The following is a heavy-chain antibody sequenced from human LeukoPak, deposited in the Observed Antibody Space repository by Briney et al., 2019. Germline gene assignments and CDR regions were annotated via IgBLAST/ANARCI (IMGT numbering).Heavy chain of an antibody. D-gene: IGHD3-10*01. CDR1: GYTFTSYV. J-gene: IGHJ4*02. Sequence: ASVTVSCKASGYTFTSYVIHWVRQAPGQRLEWMGWINAGNGNTKYSQKFQGRVTITRDTSASTAYMELSSLRSEDTAVYYCARGGHSYWGQGTLVTVSS. CDR2: INAGNGNT. CDR3: ARGGHSY. V-gene: IGHV1-3*01.